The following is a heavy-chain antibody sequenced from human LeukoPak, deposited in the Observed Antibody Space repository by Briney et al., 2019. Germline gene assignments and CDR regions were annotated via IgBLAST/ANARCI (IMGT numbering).Heavy chain of an antibody. J-gene: IGHJ4*02. V-gene: IGHV4-59*01. CDR2: IYYSGNT. CDR1: GGSISSFY. D-gene: IGHD1-26*01. CDR3: ARGYSGSYGRFDY. Sequence: SETLSLTCTVSGGSISSFYWSWIRQPPGKGLEGIGYIYYSGNTNYNPSLKNRVTISVDTPKNQFSLNLSSVTAADTAVYYCARGYSGSYGRFDYWGKGTLVTVSS.